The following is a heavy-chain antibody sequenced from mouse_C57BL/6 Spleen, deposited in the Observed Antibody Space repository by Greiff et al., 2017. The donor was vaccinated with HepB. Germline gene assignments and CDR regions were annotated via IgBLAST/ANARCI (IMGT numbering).Heavy chain of an antibody. D-gene: IGHD1-1*01. CDR2: ILPGSGST. CDR1: GYTFTGYW. Sequence: VQGVESVAELMKPGASVKLSCKATGYTFTGYWIEWVKQRPGHSLEWIGEILPGSGSTNYNEKFKGKATFTEDTSSNTSYLQLSSRTTEDAAIYYCARYHGSRLYSMDYWGQGTSVTVSS. V-gene: IGHV1-9*01. CDR3: ARYHGSRLYSMDY. J-gene: IGHJ4*01.